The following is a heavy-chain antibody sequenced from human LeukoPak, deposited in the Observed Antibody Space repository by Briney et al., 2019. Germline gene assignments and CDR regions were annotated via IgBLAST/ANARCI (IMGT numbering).Heavy chain of an antibody. CDR3: ARDVDTATDQINDY. CDR2: VSTYNGNT. Sequence: ASVKVSCKASGYTFTSHGISGVRQAPGQELAWMGWVSTYNGNTNYVPKYQGRVTMTTDTSKSTAYMELRSLRSDDTAVYYCARDVDTATDQINDYWGQGTLVTVSS. D-gene: IGHD5-18*01. J-gene: IGHJ4*02. CDR1: GYTFTSHG. V-gene: IGHV1-18*04.